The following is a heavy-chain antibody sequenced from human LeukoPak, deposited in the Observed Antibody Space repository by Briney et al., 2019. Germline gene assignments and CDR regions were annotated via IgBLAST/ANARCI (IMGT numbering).Heavy chain of an antibody. CDR1: GFTFSSYW. J-gene: IGHJ3*02. D-gene: IGHD3-3*01. CDR3: AREAWSQEAFDI. V-gene: IGHV3-74*01. CDR2: INGDGSSA. Sequence: PGGSLRLSCAASGFTFSSYWMHWVRQAPGKGLVWVSRINGDGSSASYLESVRGRLTISRDNAKNTLYLQMSSLRVEDTAVYYCAREAWSQEAFDIWGQGTMVTVSS.